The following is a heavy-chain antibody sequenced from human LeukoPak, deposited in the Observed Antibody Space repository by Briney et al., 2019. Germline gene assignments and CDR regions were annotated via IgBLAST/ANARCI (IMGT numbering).Heavy chain of an antibody. CDR2: ISSSGSTI. V-gene: IGHV3-11*04. J-gene: IGHJ3*02. CDR3: ARGADDYGDYAIAFDI. D-gene: IGHD4-17*01. CDR1: GFTFSDYY. Sequence: PGGSLRLSCAASGFTFSDYYMSWIRQAPGKGLEWVPYISSSGSTIYYADSVKGRFTISRDNAKNSLYLQMNSLRAEDTAVYYCARGADDYGDYAIAFDIWGQGTMVTVSS.